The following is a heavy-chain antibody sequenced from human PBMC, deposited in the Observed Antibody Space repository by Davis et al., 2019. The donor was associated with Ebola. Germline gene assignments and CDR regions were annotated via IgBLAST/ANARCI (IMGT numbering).Heavy chain of an antibody. V-gene: IGHV4-61*01. D-gene: IGHD5-24*01. CDR1: GDSVNSGSYY. J-gene: IGHJ4*02. CDR2: IYNSGTT. Sequence: PGGSLRLSCTVSGDSVNSGSYYWSWIRQPPGKGLEWIAYIYNSGTTNYNPSLKSRVTISVDTSKNQFSLKLSSVTATDTAVYYCARGGVEMATIGYFDYWGQGTLVTVSS. CDR3: ARGGVEMATIGYFDY.